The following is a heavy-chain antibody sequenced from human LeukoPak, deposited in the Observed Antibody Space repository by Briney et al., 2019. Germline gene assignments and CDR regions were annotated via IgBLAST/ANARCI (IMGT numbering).Heavy chain of an antibody. J-gene: IGHJ5*02. Sequence: SETLSLTCTVSGGSISSYYWSRIRQPPGKGLEWIGYIYYSGSTNYNPSLKSRVTISIDTSKNQFALKLSSVTAADTALYYCARGFCSSASCWRFDPWGQGTLVTVSS. CDR2: IYYSGST. CDR3: ARGFCSSASCWRFDP. CDR1: GGSISSYY. V-gene: IGHV4-59*01. D-gene: IGHD2-2*01.